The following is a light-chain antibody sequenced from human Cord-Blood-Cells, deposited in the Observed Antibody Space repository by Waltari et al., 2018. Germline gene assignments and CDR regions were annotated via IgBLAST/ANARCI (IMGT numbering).Light chain of an antibody. CDR1: QGISNS. CDR3: QQYYSTPYT. J-gene: IGKJ2*01. CDR2: AAS. Sequence: DIQMTQSPSSLSASVGDRVTITCRASQGISNSLAWYQQKPGKAPKLLLYAASRLESGGPSRFSGSGSWTDYTLTISSLQPEDFATYYCQQYYSTPYTFGQGTKLEIK. V-gene: IGKV1-NL1*01.